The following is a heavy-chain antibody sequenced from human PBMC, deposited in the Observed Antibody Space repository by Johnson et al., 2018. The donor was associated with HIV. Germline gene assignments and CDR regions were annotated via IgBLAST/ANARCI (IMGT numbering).Heavy chain of an antibody. CDR2: ISYDGSNK. Sequence: VQLVESGGGLVQPGGSLRLSCAASGFTVSSNEMSWVRQAPGKGLEWGTVISYDGSNKYYADSVKGRFTISRDNSKNTLYLQMNSLRAEDTALYYCASGSGSYLSAFDIWGQGTMVTVSS. CDR1: GFTVSSNE. CDR3: ASGSGSYLSAFDI. J-gene: IGHJ3*02. V-gene: IGHV3-30*04. D-gene: IGHD1-26*01.